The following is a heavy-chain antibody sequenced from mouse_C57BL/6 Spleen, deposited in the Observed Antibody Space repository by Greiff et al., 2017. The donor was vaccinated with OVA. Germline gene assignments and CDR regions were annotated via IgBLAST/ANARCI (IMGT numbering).Heavy chain of an antibody. CDR2: IHPNSGST. Sequence: VHLVESGAELVKPGASVKLSCKASGYTFTSYWMHWVKQRPGQGLEWIGMIHPNSGSTNYNEKFKSKATLTVDKSSSTAYMQLSSLTSEDSAVYYCARSWDYGNSDYWGQGTTLTVSS. D-gene: IGHD2-1*01. V-gene: IGHV1-64*01. CDR3: ARSWDYGNSDY. CDR1: GYTFTSYW. J-gene: IGHJ2*01.